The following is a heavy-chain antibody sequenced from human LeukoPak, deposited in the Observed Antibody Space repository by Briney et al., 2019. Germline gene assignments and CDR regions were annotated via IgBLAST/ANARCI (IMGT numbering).Heavy chain of an antibody. V-gene: IGHV3-33*01. CDR1: GFTFSSYG. J-gene: IGHJ4*02. CDR2: IWYDGSKK. Sequence: GGSLRLSCAASGFTFSSYGMHWVRQAPGKGLEWVAVIWYDGSKKYYADSVKGRFTISRDNSKNTLYLQMNSLRAEDTAVYYCARDDLPLYSSRLDYWGQGTLVTVSS. CDR3: ARDDLPLYSSRLDY. D-gene: IGHD6-13*01.